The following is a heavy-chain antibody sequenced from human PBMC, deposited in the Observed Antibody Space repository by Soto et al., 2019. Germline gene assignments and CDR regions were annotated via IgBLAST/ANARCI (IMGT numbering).Heavy chain of an antibody. V-gene: IGHV3-23*01. Sequence: GGSLRLSCAASGFTFSSYAMSWVRQAPGKGLEWVSAISGSGGSTYYADSVKGRFTISRDNSKNTLYLQMNSLRAEDTAVYYCAKTRTKRLLHPIGAMDVWGKGTTVTVSS. CDR3: AKTRTKRLLHPIGAMDV. D-gene: IGHD1-1*01. CDR2: ISGSGGST. CDR1: GFTFSSYA. J-gene: IGHJ6*03.